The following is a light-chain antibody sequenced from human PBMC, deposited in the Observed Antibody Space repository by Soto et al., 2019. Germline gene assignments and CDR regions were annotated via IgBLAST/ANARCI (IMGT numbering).Light chain of an antibody. V-gene: IGKV3-11*01. CDR3: QQRDSWPLT. CDR2: DVS. J-gene: IGKJ4*01. CDR1: ESVGSD. Sequence: ENVLTQSPATLSLSPGEGATLSCRASESVGSDLAWYQQKPGQPPRLLIYDVSGRATGVPARFSGSGSGTVFTLTISSLEPEDFAVYYCQQRDSWPLTFGGGTKVEIK.